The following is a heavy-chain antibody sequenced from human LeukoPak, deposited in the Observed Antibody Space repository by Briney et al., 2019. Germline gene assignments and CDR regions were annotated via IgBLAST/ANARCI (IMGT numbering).Heavy chain of an antibody. Sequence: GGSLRLSCAASGFIFSNYAMSWVRQAPGKGLEWVANIKQDGSEKYYVDSVKGRFTISRDNAKNSLYLQMNSLRAEDTAVYYCARVRDPRQYYYDNSGYRNAFDIWGQGTMVTVSS. V-gene: IGHV3-7*01. J-gene: IGHJ3*02. CDR2: IKQDGSEK. CDR1: GFIFSNYA. D-gene: IGHD3-22*01. CDR3: ARVRDPRQYYYDNSGYRNAFDI.